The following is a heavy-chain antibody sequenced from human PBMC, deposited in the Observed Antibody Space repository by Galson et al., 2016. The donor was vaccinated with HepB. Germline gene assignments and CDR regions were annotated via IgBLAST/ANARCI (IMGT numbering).Heavy chain of an antibody. CDR3: ARFHTSGYNYYFDS. CDR1: GGTLNSHT. D-gene: IGHD3-22*01. Sequence: SVKVSCKASGGTLNSHTISWVRQAPGQGLEWMGTFIPVFATPNYAQKFQGRVTITADESTSTTYVELSSLRSEDTAVYFCARFHTSGYNYYFDSWGQGTLVIVSS. V-gene: IGHV1-69*13. CDR2: FIPVFATP. J-gene: IGHJ4*02.